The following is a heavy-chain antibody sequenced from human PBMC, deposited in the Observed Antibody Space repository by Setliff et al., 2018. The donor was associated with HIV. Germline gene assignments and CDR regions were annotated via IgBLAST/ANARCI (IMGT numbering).Heavy chain of an antibody. CDR2: FDPEDNKI. J-gene: IGHJ4*02. Sequence: GASVKVSCKVSGYTVTELSINWVRPAPGKGPEWMGGFDPEDNKIVYAQKFQGRVTTTEDTSTDTAYMELSSLRPEDTAVYYCATRIRDGHRGYGYFDFWGQGTLVTVSS. CDR1: GYTVTELS. V-gene: IGHV1-24*01. CDR3: ATRIRDGHRGYGYFDF. D-gene: IGHD5-12*01.